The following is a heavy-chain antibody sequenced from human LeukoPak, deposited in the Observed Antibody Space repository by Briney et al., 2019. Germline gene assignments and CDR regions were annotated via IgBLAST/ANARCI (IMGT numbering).Heavy chain of an antibody. V-gene: IGHV1-2*02. Sequence: GASVKVSCKASGYTFTGYYMYWVRQAPGQGLEWIGYINPNSGGTNYAQKFQGRVTITRDTSISTAYMELSRLRSDDTDVYYCAREGLIVATTSFDYWGQGTLVTVSS. J-gene: IGHJ4*02. CDR2: INPNSGGT. D-gene: IGHD5-12*01. CDR1: GYTFTGYY. CDR3: AREGLIVATTSFDY.